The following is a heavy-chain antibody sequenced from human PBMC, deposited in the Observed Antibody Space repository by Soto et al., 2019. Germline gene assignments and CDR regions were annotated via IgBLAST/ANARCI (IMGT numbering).Heavy chain of an antibody. Sequence: ASVKVSRKASGYTFTGYYIHWVRQAPGQGLEWMGWINPNSGGTNYAQKFQGWVTMTRDTSISTAYMELSRLRSDDTAVYYCAREKVVASIAAAGYYHYGMDVWGQGTTVT. CDR1: GYTFTGYY. CDR3: AREKVVASIAAAGYYHYGMDV. D-gene: IGHD6-13*01. CDR2: INPNSGGT. V-gene: IGHV1-2*04. J-gene: IGHJ6*02.